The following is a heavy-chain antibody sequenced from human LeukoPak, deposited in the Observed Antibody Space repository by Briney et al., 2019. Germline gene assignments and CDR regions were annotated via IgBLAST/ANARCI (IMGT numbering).Heavy chain of an antibody. CDR2: IYYSGST. CDR1: GGSISSYY. V-gene: IGHV4-59*08. Sequence: SETLSLTCTVSGGSISSYYWSWIRQPPGKGLEWIGYIYYSGSTYYNPSRKSRVTISTDTSKNQFSLNLSSVTAADTAVYYCARSGCMVATMCAFDIWGQGTVVTVSS. CDR3: ARSGCMVATMCAFDI. D-gene: IGHD5-12*01. J-gene: IGHJ3*02.